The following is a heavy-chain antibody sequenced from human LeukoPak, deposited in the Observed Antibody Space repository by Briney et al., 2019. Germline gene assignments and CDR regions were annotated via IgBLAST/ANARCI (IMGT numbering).Heavy chain of an antibody. CDR2: TYTSGST. CDR1: GGSISSGSYY. J-gene: IGHJ6*03. D-gene: IGHD5-18*01. Sequence: SETLSLTCTVSGGSISSGSYYWSWIRQPAGKGLEWIGRTYTSGSTNYNPSLKSRVTISVDTSKNQFSLKLSSVTAADTAVYYCARQIQLSYYYYYYMDVWGKGTTVTVSS. V-gene: IGHV4-61*02. CDR3: ARQIQLSYYYYYYMDV.